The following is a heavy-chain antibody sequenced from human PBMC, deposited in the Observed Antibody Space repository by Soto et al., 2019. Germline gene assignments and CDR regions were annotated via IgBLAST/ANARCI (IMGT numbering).Heavy chain of an antibody. V-gene: IGHV3-23*01. CDR1: GFRFSNYA. D-gene: IGHD3-10*01. CDR3: ANSLIGGTKGGFDV. Sequence: EVQLLESGGGLVQPGGSLRLSCAASGFRFSNYAMTWVRQAPGKGLEWVASIRADGGTSFYADSVRGRFSISRDNSNNTLYLQMDGLRAEDTAIYYCANSLIGGTKGGFDVWGQGTTVIVSS. J-gene: IGHJ6*02. CDR2: IRADGGTS.